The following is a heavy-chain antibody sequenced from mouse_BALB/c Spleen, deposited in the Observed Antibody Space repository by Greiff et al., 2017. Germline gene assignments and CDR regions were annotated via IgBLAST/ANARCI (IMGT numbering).Heavy chain of an antibody. CDR2: ISNGGGST. D-gene: IGHD2-2*01. CDR3: ARHPPDGYDSRGYAMDY. CDR1: GFTFSSYT. J-gene: IGHJ4*01. Sequence: EVKLMESGGGLVQPGGSLKLSCAASGFTFSSYTMSWVRQTPEKRLEWVAYISNGGGSTYYPDTVKGRFTISRDNDKNTLYLQMSSLKSEDTAMYYCARHPPDGYDSRGYAMDYWGQGTSVTVSA. V-gene: IGHV5-12-2*01.